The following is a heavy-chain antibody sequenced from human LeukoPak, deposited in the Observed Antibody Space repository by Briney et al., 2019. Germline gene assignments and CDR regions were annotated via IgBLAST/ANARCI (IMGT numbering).Heavy chain of an antibody. CDR2: IYSGGST. V-gene: IGHV3-66*01. D-gene: IGHD3-22*01. Sequence: GGSLRLSCAASGFTVSSNYMSWVRQAPGRGLEWVSVIYSGGSTYYADSVKGRFTISRDNSKNTLYLQMNSLGAEDTAVYYCAGPDSTVSSGYYYYYYGMDVWGQGTTVTVSS. J-gene: IGHJ6*02. CDR3: AGPDSTVSSGYYYYYYGMDV. CDR1: GFTVSSNY.